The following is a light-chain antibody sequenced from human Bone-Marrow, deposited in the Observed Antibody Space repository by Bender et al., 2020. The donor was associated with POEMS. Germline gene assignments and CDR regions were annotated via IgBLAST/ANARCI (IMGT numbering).Light chain of an antibody. CDR3: CSYAGGYTLGV. J-gene: IGLJ3*02. CDR1: SSNIGNHG. V-gene: IGLV1-36*01. CDR2: YDD. Sequence: QPVVTQPPSLSKAPSQRVTISCSGSSSNIGNHGVNWYQQLPGEAPKLLIYYDDLLTPGVSDRFSASKSGTSASLAISELQSEDEADYYCCSYAGGYTLGVFGGGTKLTVL.